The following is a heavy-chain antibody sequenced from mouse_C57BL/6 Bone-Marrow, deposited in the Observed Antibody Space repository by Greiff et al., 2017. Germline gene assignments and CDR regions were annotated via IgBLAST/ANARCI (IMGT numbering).Heavy chain of an antibody. CDR1: GYAFSSSW. J-gene: IGHJ2*01. D-gene: IGHD2-3*01. CDR2: IYPGDGDT. CDR3: ARGGWLLFYY. Sequence: VQLQQSGPELVKPGASVKISCKASGYAFSSSWMNWVKQRPGKGLEWIGRIYPGDGDTNYNGKFKGKATLTADKSSSTAYMQLSSLTSEDSAVYFCARGGWLLFYYWGQGTTLTVSS. V-gene: IGHV1-82*01.